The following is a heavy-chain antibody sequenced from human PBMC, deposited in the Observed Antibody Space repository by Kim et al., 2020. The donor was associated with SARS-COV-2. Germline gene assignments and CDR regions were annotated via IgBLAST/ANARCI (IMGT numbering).Heavy chain of an antibody. CDR3: ALLRGTWYVQY. Sequence: SETLSLTCSVSGDSVTSHDYFCSWIRQPPGKGLEWVGYMHNTGRTSYNPSLKSRVSVSVDTSRNQFPLKLSSVTAADTAMYYCALLRGTWYVQYWGQGALVSVSS. J-gene: IGHJ4*02. D-gene: IGHD6-13*01. CDR1: GDSVTSHDYF. CDR2: MHNTGRT. V-gene: IGHV4-61*08.